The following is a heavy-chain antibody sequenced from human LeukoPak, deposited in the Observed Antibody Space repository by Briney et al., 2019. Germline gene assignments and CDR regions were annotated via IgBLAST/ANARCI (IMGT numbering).Heavy chain of an antibody. V-gene: IGHV4-39*01. Sequence: ASETLSFTCSVSGGSISSSSHYWGWIRQPPGKGPEWIGSIYYTGSTYSNPSLKSRVTISADMSNNQFSLRLSSVTAADTAVYYCARHKWLRSSYDSWGQGTLVTVSS. CDR2: IYYTGST. J-gene: IGHJ4*02. CDR3: ARHKWLRSSYDS. D-gene: IGHD5-12*01. CDR1: GGSISSSSHY.